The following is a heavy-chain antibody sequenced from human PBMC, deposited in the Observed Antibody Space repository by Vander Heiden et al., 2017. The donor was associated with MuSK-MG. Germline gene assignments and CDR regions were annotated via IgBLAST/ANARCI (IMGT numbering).Heavy chain of an antibody. V-gene: IGHV4-31*03. D-gene: IGHD2-2*03. CDR2: SNYSGST. CDR3: ARAPRGYCSSTSGPITKYYYYYYYMDV. CDR1: GASIRSGGYS. J-gene: IGHJ6*03. Sequence: QVQLQESGPGLVTPSQTLSLTCTVSGASIRSGGYSWSWSRQHHGKGRWWIGYSNYSGSTYYNPALKSRVTISVDTSKNQFSLKLSSVTAADTAVYYCARAPRGYCSSTSGPITKYYYYYYYMDVWGKGTTVTVSS.